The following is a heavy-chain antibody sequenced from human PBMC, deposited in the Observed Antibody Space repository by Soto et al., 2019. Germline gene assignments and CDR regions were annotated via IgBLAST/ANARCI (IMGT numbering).Heavy chain of an antibody. V-gene: IGHV3-23*01. CDR3: AKVPAVGHYDLWSGYYLDS. D-gene: IGHD3-3*01. J-gene: IGHJ5*01. CDR1: GFTFSICA. CDR2: ISHAGGSI. Sequence: PGGSLRLSCAASGFTFSICAMSWVRQAPGKGLEWLAGISHAGGSIYYADSVKGRVNVSRDNSKNTLFLQMSTLRAEDTAVYYCAKVPAVGHYDLWSGYYLDSWGQGTLVTVSS.